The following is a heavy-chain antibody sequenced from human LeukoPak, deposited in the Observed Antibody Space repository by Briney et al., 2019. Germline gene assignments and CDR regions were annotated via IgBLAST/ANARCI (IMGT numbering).Heavy chain of an antibody. V-gene: IGHV4-34*01. J-gene: IGHJ3*02. CDR2: INHSGST. CDR3: ARRVRTRGRPTDAFDI. D-gene: IGHD3-10*01. Sequence: SETLSLTCAVYGGSFSGYYWSWIRQPPGKGLEWIGEINHSGSTNYNPSLKSRVTISVDTSKNQFSLKRSSVTAADTAVYYWARRVRTRGRPTDAFDIWGQGTMVTVSS. CDR1: GGSFSGYY.